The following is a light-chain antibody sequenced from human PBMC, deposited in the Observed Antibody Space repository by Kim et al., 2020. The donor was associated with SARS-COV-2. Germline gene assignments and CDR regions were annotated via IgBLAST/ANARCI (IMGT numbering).Light chain of an antibody. CDR3: ASWDDSLKGWV. CDR1: TSTTGINP. V-gene: IGLV1-44*01. CDR2: TNH. Sequence: ISCSGATSTTGINPFNWSQHLPGTAPKLLIYTNHKRPSGVPDRFSGSRSDTSATLAIVGLQPEDEADYYCASWDDSLKGWVFGGGTQLTVL. J-gene: IGLJ3*02.